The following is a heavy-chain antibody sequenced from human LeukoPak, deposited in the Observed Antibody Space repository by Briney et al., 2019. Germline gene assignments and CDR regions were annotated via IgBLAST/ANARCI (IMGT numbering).Heavy chain of an antibody. D-gene: IGHD5-18*01. Sequence: SGGSLRLPCVASGITFSNYAVSWVRQAPEKGLDWVSVISGSAHKIRYADSVKGRFTISRDNSENIVYLQMNNLRAEDTAVYYCAGRVTGYSSGYVYWGQGTLVTVSS. V-gene: IGHV3-23*01. CDR3: AGRVTGYSSGYVY. CDR1: GITFSNYA. J-gene: IGHJ4*02. CDR2: ISGSAHKI.